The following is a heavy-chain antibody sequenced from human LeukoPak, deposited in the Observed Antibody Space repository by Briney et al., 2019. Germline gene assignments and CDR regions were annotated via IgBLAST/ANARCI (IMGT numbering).Heavy chain of an antibody. J-gene: IGHJ4*02. D-gene: IGHD1-26*01. CDR1: GFTFDDYA. V-gene: IGHV3-9*01. CDR3: AKDMGQWELLGYFDY. CDR2: ISWNSGSI. Sequence: GRSLRLSCAASGFTFDDYAMHWVRQAPGKGLEWVSGISWNSGSIGYADSVKGRFTISRDNAKNSLYLQMNSLRAEDTALYYCAKDMGQWELLGYFDYWGQGTLVTVSS.